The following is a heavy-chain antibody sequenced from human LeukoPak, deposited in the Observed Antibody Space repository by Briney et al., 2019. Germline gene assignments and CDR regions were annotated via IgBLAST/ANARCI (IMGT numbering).Heavy chain of an antibody. V-gene: IGHV4-39*02. CDR2: IYYSGST. CDR3: ASPNVDTTQY. J-gene: IGHJ4*02. Sequence: SETLSLTCTVSGGSISSSSFSWGWIRQPPGKGLEWIGSIYYSGSTYYNPSLKSRVTISVDTSRNHFSLKLSSVTAADTAVYYCASPNVDTTQYWGQGTLDTVSS. D-gene: IGHD5-18*01. CDR1: GGSISSSSFS.